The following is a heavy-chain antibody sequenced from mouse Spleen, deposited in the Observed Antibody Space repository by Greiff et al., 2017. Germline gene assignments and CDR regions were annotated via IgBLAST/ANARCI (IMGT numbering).Heavy chain of an antibody. Sequence: EVKLVESGGGLVQPGGSMKLSCVASGFTFSNYWMNWVRQSPEKGLEWVAQIRLKSDNYATHYAESVKGRFTISRDDSKSSVYLQMNNLRAEDTGIYYCTVDQTEAYWGQGTLVTVSA. CDR3: TVDQTEAY. V-gene: IGHV6-3*01. J-gene: IGHJ3*01. CDR1: GFTFSNYW. CDR2: IRLKSDNYAT.